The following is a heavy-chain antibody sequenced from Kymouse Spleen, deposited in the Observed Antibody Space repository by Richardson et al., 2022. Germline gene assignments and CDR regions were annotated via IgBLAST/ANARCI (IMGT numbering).Heavy chain of an antibody. J-gene: IGHJ4*02. CDR1: GFTFSSYG. CDR3: AKTYYYDSSGYPIDY. V-gene: IGHV3-30*18. CDR2: ISYDGSNK. D-gene: IGHD3-22*01. Sequence: QVQLVESGGGVVQPGRSLRLSCAASGFTFSSYGMHWVRQAPGKGLEWVAVISYDGSNKYYADSVKGRFTISRDNSKNTLYLQMNSLRAEDTAVYYCAKTYYYDSSGYPIDYWGQGTLVTVSS.